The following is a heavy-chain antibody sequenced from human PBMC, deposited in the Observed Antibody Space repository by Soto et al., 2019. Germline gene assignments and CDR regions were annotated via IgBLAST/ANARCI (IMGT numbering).Heavy chain of an antibody. J-gene: IGHJ4*02. CDR1: GFTFSDYY. Sequence: QVQLVESGGGLVKPGGSLRLSCAASGFTFSDYYMSWIRQAPGKGLEWVSYISSSSSYTNNADSVKGRFTISRDNAKNSLYLQMNSLRADDTAVYYCARDHHRYSGYDYVDYWGQGTLVTVSS. CDR2: ISSSSSYT. V-gene: IGHV3-11*05. CDR3: ARDHHRYSGYDYVDY. D-gene: IGHD5-12*01.